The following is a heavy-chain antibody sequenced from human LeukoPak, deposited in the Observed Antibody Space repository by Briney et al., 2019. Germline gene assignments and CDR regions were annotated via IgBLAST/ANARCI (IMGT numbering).Heavy chain of an antibody. J-gene: IGHJ1*01. CDR2: INHSGST. CDR3: ARGGYDYVWGSYRRSEYFQH. D-gene: IGHD3-16*02. CDR1: GGAFRGYY. V-gene: IGHV4-34*01. Sequence: SETLSLTCAVSGGAFRGYYWSWIRQPPGQGLKWMGEINHSGSTNYNPSLKSRVTISVDTSKNQFSLKLSSVTAADTAVYYCARGGYDYVWGSYRRSEYFQHWGQGTLVTVSS.